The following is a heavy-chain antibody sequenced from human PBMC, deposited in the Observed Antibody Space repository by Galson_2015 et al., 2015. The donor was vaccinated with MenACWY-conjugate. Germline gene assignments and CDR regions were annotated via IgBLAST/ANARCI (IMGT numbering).Heavy chain of an antibody. J-gene: IGHJ4*02. CDR1: GFTFSTYW. CDR3: ARLGGNYRTTSHFDY. CDR2: INCDGRST. D-gene: IGHD1-26*01. V-gene: IGHV3-74*01. Sequence: SLRLSCAASGFTFSTYWMHWVRQAPGKGLVWVSRINCDGRSTSYADSVKGRFTISRDNAKNTLYLQMNSLRAEDTAVYYCARLGGNYRTTSHFDYWGQGTLVTVSS.